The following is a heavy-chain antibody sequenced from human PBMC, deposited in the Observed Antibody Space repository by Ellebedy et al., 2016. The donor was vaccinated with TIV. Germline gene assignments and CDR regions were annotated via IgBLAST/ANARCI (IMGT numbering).Heavy chain of an antibody. CDR2: IKQDGSEK. V-gene: IGHV3-7*04. Sequence: GGSLRLSCAASGFTFSSYWMSWVRQAPGKGLEWVANIKQDGSEKYYVDSVKGRFTISRDNAKNSLYLQMNSLRAEDTAVYYCARALWFGETKTANWFDPWGQGTLVTVSS. J-gene: IGHJ5*02. CDR3: ARALWFGETKTANWFDP. CDR1: GFTFSSYW. D-gene: IGHD3-10*01.